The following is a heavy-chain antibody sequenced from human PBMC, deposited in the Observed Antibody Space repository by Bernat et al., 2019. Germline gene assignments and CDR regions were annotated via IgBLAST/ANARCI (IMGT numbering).Heavy chain of an antibody. CDR2: ISRDGGST. D-gene: IGHD6-19*01. CDR1: GFTFDDYT. CDR3: AKDVMADTDYYFDY. J-gene: IGHJ4*01. V-gene: IGHV3-43*01. Sequence: EVQLVESGGVVVQPGGSLRLSCAASGFTFDDYTMHWVRQGPGRGLEWVSLISRDGGSTHYADSVKGRFSITRDNSKNSLYLQMNSLRTEDTALYYCAKDVMADTDYYFDYWGHGTLVTVSS.